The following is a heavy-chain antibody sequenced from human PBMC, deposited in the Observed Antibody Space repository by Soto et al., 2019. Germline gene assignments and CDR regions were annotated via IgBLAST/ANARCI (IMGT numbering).Heavy chain of an antibody. Sequence: QVQLQESGPGLVKPSETLSLTCTVSGDSLTNYYCSWFRQPPGKGLEWIGYIMYSGYSAYNLSLKRRVTLSMDTSKTQFSLMLESGTASDTTVYYSASHGVVPLHGLVDVSGQGTTVIVSS. CDR1: GDSLTNYY. V-gene: IGHV4-59*08. D-gene: IGHD4-4*01. CDR2: IMYSGYS. J-gene: IGHJ6*02. CDR3: ASHGVVPLHGLVDV.